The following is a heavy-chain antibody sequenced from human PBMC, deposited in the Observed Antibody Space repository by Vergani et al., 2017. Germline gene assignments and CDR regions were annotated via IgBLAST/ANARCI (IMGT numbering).Heavy chain of an antibody. D-gene: IGHD5-12*01. CDR1: GFTFSSYA. CDR3: AKDQSMVATSVLGLGFDY. CDR2: ISGSGGST. J-gene: IGHJ4*02. V-gene: IGHV3-23*01. Sequence: EVQLLESGGGLVQPGGSLRLSCAASGFTFSSYAMSWVRQAPGKGLEWVSAISGSGGSTYYADSVKGRFTISRDNSKNTLYLQMNSLRAEDTAVYYCAKDQSMVATSVLGLGFDYWGQGTLVTVSS.